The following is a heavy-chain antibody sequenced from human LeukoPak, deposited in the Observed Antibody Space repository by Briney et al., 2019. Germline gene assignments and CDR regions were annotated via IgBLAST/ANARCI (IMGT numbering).Heavy chain of an antibody. J-gene: IGHJ4*02. D-gene: IGHD6-13*01. CDR2: IYYSGST. Sequence: SETLSLTCTVSGGSINSYYWSCIRQPPGKGLEWIGYIYYSGSTNYSPSLKGRVTISVDTSKNQFSLKLSSVTAADTAVYYCARGLAAAGTSYFDYWGQGTLVTVSS. CDR3: ARGLAAAGTSYFDY. CDR1: GGSINSYY. V-gene: IGHV4-59*01.